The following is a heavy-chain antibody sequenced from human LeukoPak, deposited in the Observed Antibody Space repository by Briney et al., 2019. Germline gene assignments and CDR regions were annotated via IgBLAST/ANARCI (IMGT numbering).Heavy chain of an antibody. D-gene: IGHD3-10*01. CDR2: IYPGDSDT. CDR3: ARRTQGSYFLDY. J-gene: IGHJ4*02. CDR1: GYSFTSYW. V-gene: IGHV5-51*01. Sequence: GESLKISCKGSGYSFTSYWIAWVRQMPGKGLEWVGIIYPGDSDTRYSPSFQGQVTISADKPISTAYLHWSSLKASDTAMYYCARRTQGSYFLDYWGQGTLVTVSS.